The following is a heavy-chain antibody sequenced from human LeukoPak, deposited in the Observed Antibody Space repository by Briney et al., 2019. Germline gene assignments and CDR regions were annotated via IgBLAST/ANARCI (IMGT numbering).Heavy chain of an antibody. D-gene: IGHD6-13*01. V-gene: IGHV1-2*02. Sequence: GASVKVSCKASGYTFTGYYMHWVRQAPGQGLEWMGWINPNSGGTNYAQKFQGRVTMTRDTSISTAYMELSRLRSDDTAVYYCARDRDYSSSSLDVWGKGTTDTVSS. CDR3: ARDRDYSSSSLDV. J-gene: IGHJ6*04. CDR2: INPNSGGT. CDR1: GYTFTGYY.